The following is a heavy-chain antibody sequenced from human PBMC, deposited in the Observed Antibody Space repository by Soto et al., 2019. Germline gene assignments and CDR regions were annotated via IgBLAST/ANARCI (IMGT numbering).Heavy chain of an antibody. J-gene: IGHJ6*02. D-gene: IGHD3-9*01. V-gene: IGHV4-59*01. Sequence: SETLSLTCIVSGGSISSYYWSWIRQPPGKGLEWIGYIYYSGSTNYNPSLKSRVTISVDTSKNQFSLKLSSVTAADTAVYYCARADWDSRYYYYYGMDVWGQGTTVTVSS. CDR2: IYYSGST. CDR3: ARADWDSRYYYYYGMDV. CDR1: GGSISSYY.